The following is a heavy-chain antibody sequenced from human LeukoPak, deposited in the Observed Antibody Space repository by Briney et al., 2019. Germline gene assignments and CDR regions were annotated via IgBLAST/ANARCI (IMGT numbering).Heavy chain of an antibody. CDR3: ARSRGATPSYYMDV. V-gene: IGHV4-34*01. CDR2: INHSGST. J-gene: IGHJ6*03. Sequence: SETLSLTCAVYGGSFSGYYWSRIRQPPGKGLEWIGEINHSGSTNYNPSLKSRVTISVDTSKNQFSLKLSSVTAADTAVYYCARSRGATPSYYMDVWGKGTTVTVSS. D-gene: IGHD1-26*01. CDR1: GGSFSGYY.